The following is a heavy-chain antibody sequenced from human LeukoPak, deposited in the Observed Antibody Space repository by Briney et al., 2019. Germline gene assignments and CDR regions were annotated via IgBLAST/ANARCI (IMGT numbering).Heavy chain of an antibody. V-gene: IGHV3-48*01. Sequence: GGSLRLSCAASGFTFNSYSMNWVRQAPGKGLEWVSYISSSGSTIYYADSVKGRFTISRDNAKNSLYLQMNSLRAEDTAVYYCAKDRAPGLRLGELSTWGQGTLVTVSS. CDR1: GFTFNSYS. CDR3: AKDRAPGLRLGELST. D-gene: IGHD3-16*02. J-gene: IGHJ5*02. CDR2: ISSSGSTI.